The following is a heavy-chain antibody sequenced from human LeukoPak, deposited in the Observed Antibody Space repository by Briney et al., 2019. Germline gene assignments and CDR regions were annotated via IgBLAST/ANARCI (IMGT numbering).Heavy chain of an antibody. D-gene: IGHD2-8*01. CDR2: IKQDGSEK. V-gene: IGHV3-7*01. CDR1: GFIFSSYW. Sequence: GGSLRLSCAASGFIFSSYWMSWVRQAPGKGLEWVANIKQDGSEKYYVDSVKGRFTISRGNAKNSLYLQMNSLRAEDTAVYYCAREQWFDYWGQGTLVTVSS. CDR3: AREQWFDY. J-gene: IGHJ4*02.